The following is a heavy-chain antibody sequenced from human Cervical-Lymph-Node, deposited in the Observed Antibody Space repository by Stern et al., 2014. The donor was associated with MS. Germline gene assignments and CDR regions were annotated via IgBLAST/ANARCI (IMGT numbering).Heavy chain of an antibody. CDR3: ARVNGPTANGFWFDP. CDR1: GGSVSSNDYY. CDR2: IYYRGSA. Sequence: QVQLQESGPGLVKPLQTLSLTCTVSGGSVSSNDYYWSWIRQSPGKGLEWIGYIYYRGSAYYNPSLKSRVIISVDTSKNQFSLKLSSVTAADTAVYFCARVNGPTANGFWFDPWGQGTLVTVSS. D-gene: IGHD2-2*01. J-gene: IGHJ5*02. V-gene: IGHV4-30-4*01.